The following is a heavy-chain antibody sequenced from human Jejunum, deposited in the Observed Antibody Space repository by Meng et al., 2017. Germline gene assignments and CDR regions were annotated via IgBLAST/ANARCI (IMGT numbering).Heavy chain of an antibody. CDR1: GYSITSRYY. D-gene: IGHD3-10*01. CDR3: ARGPKYGSGSYYNLDR. Sequence: GPLRPSCPVSGYSITSRYYWGWVRQPPGKGLEWIGSIYNTGSTSYKSSLKSRVTISVETSKNQFSLRLSSVTDGDTAFYYCARGPKYGSGSYYNLDRWGRGTLVTGSS. J-gene: IGHJ4*02. V-gene: IGHV4-38-2*02. CDR2: IYNTGST.